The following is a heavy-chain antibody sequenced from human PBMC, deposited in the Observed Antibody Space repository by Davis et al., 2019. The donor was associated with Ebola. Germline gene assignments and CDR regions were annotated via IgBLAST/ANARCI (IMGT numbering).Heavy chain of an antibody. J-gene: IGHJ4*02. V-gene: IGHV3-21*01. CDR2: ISSSDTYI. Sequence: GESLKISCAASGFTFSGYGMHWVRQAPGKGLEWVSSISSSDTYIHYADSVKGRFTISRDNAKSSLYLQLNSLTAEDTAVYYCARGQLMDYGDYLDYWGQGTLVTVSS. CDR1: GFTFSGYG. D-gene: IGHD4-17*01. CDR3: ARGQLMDYGDYLDY.